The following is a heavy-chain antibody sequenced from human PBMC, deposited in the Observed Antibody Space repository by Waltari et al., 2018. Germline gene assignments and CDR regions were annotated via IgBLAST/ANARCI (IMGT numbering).Heavy chain of an antibody. D-gene: IGHD1-20*01. V-gene: IGHV3-9*01. CDR1: GSRFDDFP. J-gene: IGHJ6*02. CDR2: IGWNGDNI. Sequence: ELLVVVSGGHSVRPGESLSLSCTAAGSRFDDFPINWVRQAPGKGLEWVSGIGWNGDNIDYADSVKGRFTISRDKAKNSVFLQMNGLKVEDTARYFCAKDLVYNTPGIDVWGRGTTVIVSS. CDR3: AKDLVYNTPGIDV.